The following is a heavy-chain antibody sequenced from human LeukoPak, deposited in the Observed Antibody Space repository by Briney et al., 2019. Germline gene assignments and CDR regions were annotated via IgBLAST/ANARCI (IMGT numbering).Heavy chain of an antibody. Sequence: GGSLRLSCAASGFTVSNNYMSWVRQAPGKGLEWVSVIYSGGSSYYADSVKGRFAISRDNAKNSLYLQMNSLRAEDTAAYYCARDGGDYGIVAFDIWGQGTMVTVSS. J-gene: IGHJ3*02. CDR2: IYSGGSS. CDR1: GFTVSNNY. CDR3: ARDGGDYGIVAFDI. V-gene: IGHV3-66*01. D-gene: IGHD2-21*02.